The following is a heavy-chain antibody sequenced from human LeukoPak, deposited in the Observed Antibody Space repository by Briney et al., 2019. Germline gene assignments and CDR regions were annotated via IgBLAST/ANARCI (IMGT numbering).Heavy chain of an antibody. D-gene: IGHD3-9*01. Sequence: PSETLSLTCAVYGGSFSGYYWSWIRQPPGKGLEWIGYIYYSGSTYYNPSLKSRVTISVDTSKNQFSLKLSSVTAADTAVYYCARGGLGGYFDWSDTDTWGQGTLVTVSS. CDR1: GGSFSGYY. J-gene: IGHJ5*02. V-gene: IGHV4-30-4*08. CDR3: ARGGLGGYFDWSDTDT. CDR2: IYYSGST.